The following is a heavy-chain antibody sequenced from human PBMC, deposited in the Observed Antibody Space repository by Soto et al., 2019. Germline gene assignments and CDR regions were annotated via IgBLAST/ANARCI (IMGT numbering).Heavy chain of an antibody. CDR1: GFTFADYA. V-gene: IGHV3-9*01. Sequence: GGSLRLSCAASGFTFADYAMHWVRQVPGKGLDWVSGISWNSGSINYADSVKGRFTISRDNAKNSLYLQMNSLRADDTALYYCTKDLNYGSGILHGLDAWGQGTSVTVSS. J-gene: IGHJ6*02. D-gene: IGHD3-10*01. CDR3: TKDLNYGSGILHGLDA. CDR2: ISWNSGSI.